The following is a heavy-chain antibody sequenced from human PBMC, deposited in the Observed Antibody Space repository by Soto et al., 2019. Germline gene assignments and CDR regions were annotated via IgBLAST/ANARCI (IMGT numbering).Heavy chain of an antibody. J-gene: IGHJ3*01. Sequence: EVQLVESGGGLVKPEGCLRLSCAVSGFTFTSAYMGWVRQAPGKGLEWIGRIVSKADGGTIDYAAPVKGRFTISGDESKNTLYLQMNSLGIEDTAMYYCTASKTAGGFDVWGQATRVTVS. CDR1: GFTFTSAY. D-gene: IGHD3-10*01. V-gene: IGHV3-15*04. CDR2: IVSKADGGTI. CDR3: TASKTAGGFDV.